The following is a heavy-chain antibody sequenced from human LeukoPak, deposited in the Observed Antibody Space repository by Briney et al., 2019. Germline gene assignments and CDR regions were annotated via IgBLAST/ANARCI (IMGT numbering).Heavy chain of an antibody. V-gene: IGHV7-4-1*02. D-gene: IGHD3-9*01. CDR1: GYTFTSYA. CDR3: ARDSDFDWLLY. CDR2: INTNTGNP. J-gene: IGHJ4*02. Sequence: ASVKVSGKASGYTFTSYAMNWVRQAPGQGLEWMGWINTNTGNPTYAQGFTGRFVFSLDTSVSTAYLHISSLKAEDTAVYYCARDSDFDWLLYWGQGTLVTVSS.